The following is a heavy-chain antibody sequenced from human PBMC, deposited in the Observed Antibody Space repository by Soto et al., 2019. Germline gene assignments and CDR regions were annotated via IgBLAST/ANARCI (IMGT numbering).Heavy chain of an antibody. Sequence: QVQLQESGPGLVKPSQTLSLTCTDSGGSIRSGDHFWSWIRQSPGKGLESIVYMYYSGTIYYNPSLKSRITTSVDTSNNQSSLNLTSVTAADTAVYYCARGRGYGYGIDFWGQGALVTVSS. CDR2: MYYSGTI. J-gene: IGHJ4*02. CDR3: ARGRGYGYGIDF. V-gene: IGHV4-30-4*01. D-gene: IGHD5-18*01. CDR1: GGSIRSGDHF.